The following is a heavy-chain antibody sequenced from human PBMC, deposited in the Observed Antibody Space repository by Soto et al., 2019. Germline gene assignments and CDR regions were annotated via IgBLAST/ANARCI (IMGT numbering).Heavy chain of an antibody. CDR2: ISSSSSTI. V-gene: IGHV3-48*01. D-gene: IGHD3-16*01. J-gene: IGHJ4*02. CDR1: GFTFSSYS. Sequence: GGSLRLSCAASGFTFSSYSMNWVRQAPGKGLEWVSYISSSSSTIYYADSVKGRFTISRDNAKNSLYLQMNSLRAEDTAVYYCARDLNYVLVYWGQGTLVTVSS. CDR3: ARDLNYVLVY.